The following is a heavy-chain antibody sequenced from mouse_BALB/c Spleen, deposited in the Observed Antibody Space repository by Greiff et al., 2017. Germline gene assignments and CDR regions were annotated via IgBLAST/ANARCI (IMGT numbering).Heavy chain of an antibody. J-gene: IGHJ3*01. V-gene: IGHV1S56*01. D-gene: IGHD2-4*01. CDR1: GYTFTSYY. Sequence: QVQLQQSGPELVKPGASVRISCKASGYTFTSYYIHWVKQRPGQGLEWIGWIYPGNVNTKYNEKFKGKATLTADKSSSTAYMQLSSLTSEDSAVYFCARARDYDYPWFAYWGQGTLVTVSA. CDR3: ARARDYDYPWFAY. CDR2: IYPGNVNT.